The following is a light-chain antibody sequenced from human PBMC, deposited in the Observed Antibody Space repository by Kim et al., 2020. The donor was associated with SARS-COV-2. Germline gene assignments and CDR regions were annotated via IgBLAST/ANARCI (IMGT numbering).Light chain of an antibody. CDR2: YDS. CDR3: QVWDSSSDPAV. V-gene: IGLV3-21*04. CDR1: NSASNG. J-gene: IGLJ2*01. Sequence: PVRPARIPGGGSNSASNGVNACRRKPGPAPVLGIYYDSDRPAGIRERFSGSNSGNTATLTVSRVGDGDEADYYFQVWDSSSDPAVFGGGTQLTVL.